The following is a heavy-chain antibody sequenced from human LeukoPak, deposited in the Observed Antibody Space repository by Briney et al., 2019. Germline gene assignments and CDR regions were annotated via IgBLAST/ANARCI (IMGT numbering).Heavy chain of an antibody. CDR3: ARSARGDYFDY. CDR1: GFTFSSYA. V-gene: IGHV3-30-3*01. D-gene: IGHD3-10*01. Sequence: PGRSLRLSCAASGFTFSSYAMHWVRQAPGKGLEWVAVISYDGSNKYYADSVKGRFTISRDNSKNTLYLQMNSLRAEDTAVYYCARSARGDYFDYWGQGTLVTVSS. CDR2: ISYDGSNK. J-gene: IGHJ4*02.